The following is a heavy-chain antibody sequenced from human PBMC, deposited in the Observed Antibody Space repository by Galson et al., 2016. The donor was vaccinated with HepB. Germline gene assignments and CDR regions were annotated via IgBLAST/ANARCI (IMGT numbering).Heavy chain of an antibody. Sequence: SVKVSCKAFGYTFTAYPIHWVRQAPGQSLEWMGWIIAGKGNTKYSQKFQGRVTIARDTSASTAYMELSSLGSEDTAVYYWARDIRTIMVFGVPTAAISYWGQGTPVTVSS. V-gene: IGHV1-3*01. CDR2: IIAGKGNT. CDR1: GYTFTAYP. J-gene: IGHJ4*02. D-gene: IGHD3-3*01. CDR3: ARDIRTIMVFGVPTAAISY.